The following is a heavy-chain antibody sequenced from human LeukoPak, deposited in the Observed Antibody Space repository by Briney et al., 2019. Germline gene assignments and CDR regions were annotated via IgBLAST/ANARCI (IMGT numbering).Heavy chain of an antibody. CDR1: GGSVSSSSSY. V-gene: IGHV4-39*07. Sequence: SETLSLTCTVSGGSVSSSSSYWGWIRQPPGKGLEWIGTISNSGSTYYNPSLKSRVTISVDTSKNQFSLKLSSVTAADTAVYYCARSIYQLLDDAFDIWGQGTMVTVSS. CDR3: ARSIYQLLDDAFDI. CDR2: ISNSGST. J-gene: IGHJ3*02. D-gene: IGHD2-2*01.